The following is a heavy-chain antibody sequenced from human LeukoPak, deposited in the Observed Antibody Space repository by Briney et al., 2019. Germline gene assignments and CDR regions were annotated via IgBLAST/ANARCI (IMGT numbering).Heavy chain of an antibody. CDR1: VVSISSTSYC. CDR3: AQSLGASTWFGNWFDP. CDR2: IYYSGRT. Sequence: SETLSLTCTVSVVSISSTSYCWGWIRQPPGKGLEWIGSIYYSGRTYYNPSLKSRLTISVDTPKNQFSLKLSSVTAADTAVYYCAQSLGASTWFGNWFDPWGQGTLVTVSS. V-gene: IGHV4-39*01. D-gene: IGHD3-10*01. J-gene: IGHJ5*02.